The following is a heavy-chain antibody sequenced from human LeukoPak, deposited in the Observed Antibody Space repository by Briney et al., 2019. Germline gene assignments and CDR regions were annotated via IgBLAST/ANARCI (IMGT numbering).Heavy chain of an antibody. J-gene: IGHJ6*03. CDR3: ARGGQGVSNQYYYMDV. D-gene: IGHD5/OR15-5a*01. Sequence: KPSETLSLTCTVSGGSISSYYWSWIRQPPGKGPEWIGYIYYSGVANYNPSLKSRVTISVDTSKNQLSLRLSSVTAADTAVYYCARGGQGVSNQYYYMDVWGKGTTATVSS. V-gene: IGHV4-59*01. CDR1: GGSISSYY. CDR2: IYYSGVA.